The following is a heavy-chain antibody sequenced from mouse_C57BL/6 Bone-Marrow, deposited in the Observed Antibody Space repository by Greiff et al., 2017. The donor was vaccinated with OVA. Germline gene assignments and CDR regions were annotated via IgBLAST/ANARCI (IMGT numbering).Heavy chain of an antibody. CDR1: GYTFTDYY. D-gene: IGHD2-2*01. Sequence: EVQLQQSGPELVKPGASVKISCKASGYTFTDYYMNWVKQSNGKSLEWIGDINPNNGGTSYNQKFKGKATLTVDKSSSTAYMELRSLTSEDSAVYYCARHLLWLLYWYFDVWGTGTTVTVSS. J-gene: IGHJ1*03. V-gene: IGHV1-26*01. CDR3: ARHLLWLLYWYFDV. CDR2: INPNNGGT.